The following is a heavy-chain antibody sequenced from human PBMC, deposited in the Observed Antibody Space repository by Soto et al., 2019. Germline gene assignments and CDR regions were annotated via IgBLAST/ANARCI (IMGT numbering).Heavy chain of an antibody. D-gene: IGHD1-26*01. V-gene: IGHV1-69*01. J-gene: IGHJ4*02. CDR2: IIPLFGTA. CDR3: AIDRQVGATQDY. Sequence: QVQLVQSEAEVKKPGSSVKDSCKASGGSFRNTAFSWVRQAPGQGLEWMGGIIPLFGTANYAQKFQGRVTMTEYESMSEVYMELRSLRSDDTALYDCAIDRQVGATQDYWGTGYMVTV. CDR1: GGSFRNTA.